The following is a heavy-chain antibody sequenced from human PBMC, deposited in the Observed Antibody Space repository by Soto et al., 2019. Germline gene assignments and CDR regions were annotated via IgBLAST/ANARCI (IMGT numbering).Heavy chain of an antibody. J-gene: IGHJ4*02. CDR2: VTHSGDST. D-gene: IGHD2-21*02. V-gene: IGHV3-23*01. Sequence: GGSLRLSCVASGFTFSSYAMSWVRQAPGKGLEWVSAVTHSGDSTYYADSVRGRFTISRDNSKNTLSLQMNNLRAEDTALYYCARDPVGVTRTFDSGGQGTLGTVSP. CDR1: GFTFSSYA. CDR3: ARDPVGVTRTFDS.